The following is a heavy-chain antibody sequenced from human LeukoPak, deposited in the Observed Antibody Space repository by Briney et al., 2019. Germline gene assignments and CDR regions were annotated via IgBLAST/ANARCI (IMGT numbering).Heavy chain of an antibody. Sequence: QAGGSLRLSCAASGFTFSSYNMHWVRQGPGKGLVWVSRITGDGSSTTYADSVRGRFTISRDNAKNTVYLQMNSLSADDTAVYYCAKYFGPGTYAVDYWGQGTLVTVSS. V-gene: IGHV3-74*03. D-gene: IGHD3-10*01. CDR2: ITGDGSST. CDR3: AKYFGPGTYAVDY. J-gene: IGHJ4*02. CDR1: GFTFSSYN.